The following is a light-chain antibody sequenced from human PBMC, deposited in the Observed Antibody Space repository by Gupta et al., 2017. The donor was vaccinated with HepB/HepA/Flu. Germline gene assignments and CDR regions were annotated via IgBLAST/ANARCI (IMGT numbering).Light chain of an antibody. CDR3: KQNLQTPCT. CDR2: FGS. CDR1: QSLLHTNGYNY. V-gene: IGKV2-28*01. J-gene: IGKJ1*01. Sequence: EIVMTQSPLSLPVTPGEPSSISCRSSQSLLHTNGYNYSDWYLQKPGQSPQLLIYFGSNRASGVPDRCSGRGAGTDFTLKISRVEAEDVGVYCCKQNLQTPCTFGRGTKVEIK.